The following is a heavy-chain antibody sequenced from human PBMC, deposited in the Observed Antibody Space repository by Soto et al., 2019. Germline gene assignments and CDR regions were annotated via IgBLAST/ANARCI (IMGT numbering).Heavy chain of an antibody. D-gene: IGHD6-13*01. J-gene: IGHJ6*01. Sequence: PGGSLRLSCAASGFTFSSYGMHWVRQAPGKGLEWVAVIWYDGSKIYYADSVKGRFTISRDNSKSTLYLQMNSLRAEDTAVYYCARPLEQHQLGFGMDVWGQGSPVNVYS. CDR3: ARPLEQHQLGFGMDV. CDR1: GFTFSSYG. CDR2: IWYDGSKI. V-gene: IGHV3-33*01.